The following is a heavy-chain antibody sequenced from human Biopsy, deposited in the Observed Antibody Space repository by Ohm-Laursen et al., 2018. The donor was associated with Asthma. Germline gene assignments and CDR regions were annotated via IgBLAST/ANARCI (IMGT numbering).Heavy chain of an antibody. CDR1: GFMFRRFG. J-gene: IGHJ4*02. Sequence: SLRLSCAAPGFMFRRFGRHWVRQAPGKGMEWVAVISYDGNHKFYEDSVKGRFTISRDNSKNTLYLQMNSLRTEDTAVYYCAKRRGYSGHDNDYWGQGTLVTVSS. V-gene: IGHV3-30*18. CDR2: ISYDGNHK. D-gene: IGHD5-12*01. CDR3: AKRRGYSGHDNDY.